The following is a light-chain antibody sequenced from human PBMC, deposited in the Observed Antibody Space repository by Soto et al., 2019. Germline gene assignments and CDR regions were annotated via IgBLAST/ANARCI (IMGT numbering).Light chain of an antibody. V-gene: IGKV2-30*02. CDR1: QSLIHSDGSTY. CDR2: EVS. J-gene: IGKJ1*01. CDR3: MQGTHWPWT. Sequence: DVVMTQSPLSLPVTLGQPASISCRSSQSLIHSDGSTYLNWFQQRPGQSPRRLIYEVSDRDSGVPDRFSGSGSGTDFTLEISRVEAEDVGVYYCMQGTHWPWTFGQGTEVEIK.